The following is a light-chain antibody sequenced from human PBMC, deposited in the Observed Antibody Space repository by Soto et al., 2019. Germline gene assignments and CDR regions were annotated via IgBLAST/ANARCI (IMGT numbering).Light chain of an antibody. CDR3: QQYHPDWT. Sequence: DIQMTQSPSTLSASVGDSVTITCRASQSISRWLAWYQQKSGKDPKLLIFAASTLVRGVPSRFSGRGSGTEFTLTISSLQADDYATFYCQQYHPDWTFGQGTKVDIK. J-gene: IGKJ1*01. CDR2: AAS. CDR1: QSISRW. V-gene: IGKV1-5*01.